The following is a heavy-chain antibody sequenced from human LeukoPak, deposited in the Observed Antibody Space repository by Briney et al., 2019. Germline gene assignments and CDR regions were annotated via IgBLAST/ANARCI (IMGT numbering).Heavy chain of an antibody. D-gene: IGHD3-3*01. CDR2: ISSSSSYI. V-gene: IGHV3-21*01. CDR3: AGAGRFLEWLLQDPDAFDI. Sequence: GGSLRLSCAASGFTFSSYSMNWVRQAPGKGLEWVSSISSSSSYIYYADSVKGRFTISRDNAKNSLYLQMNSLRAEDTAVYYCAGAGRFLEWLLQDPDAFDIWGHGTMVTVSS. CDR1: GFTFSSYS. J-gene: IGHJ3*02.